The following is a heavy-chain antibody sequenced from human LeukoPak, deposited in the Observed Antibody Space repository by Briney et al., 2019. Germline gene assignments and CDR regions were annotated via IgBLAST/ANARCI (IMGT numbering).Heavy chain of an antibody. CDR2: IIPIFGTA. V-gene: IGHV1-69*13. Sequence: SVKVSCKASGGTFSSYAISWVRQAPGQGLEWMGGIIPIFGTANYAQKFQGRVTITADESTSTAYMELSSLRSEDTAVYYCARDYLHKHDYSNSFYYYYYMDVWGKGTTVTVSS. CDR3: ARDYLHKHDYSNSFYYYYYMDV. D-gene: IGHD4-11*01. J-gene: IGHJ6*03. CDR1: GGTFSSYA.